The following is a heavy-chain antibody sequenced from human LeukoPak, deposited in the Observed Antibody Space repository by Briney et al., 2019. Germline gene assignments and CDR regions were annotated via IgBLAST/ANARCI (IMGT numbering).Heavy chain of an antibody. J-gene: IGHJ6*03. CDR2: INPNSGGT. CDR1: GYNFTGYY. V-gene: IGHV1-2*02. Sequence: ALVKVSCKSSGYNFTGYYIRWVRQAPGQGLEWVGWINPNSGGTNHAQSFQGRVTMTRDTSISTAYMVLSRLRSDDTALYYCARSDYFYYMDVWGKGTTVTVSS. CDR3: ARSDYFYYMDV.